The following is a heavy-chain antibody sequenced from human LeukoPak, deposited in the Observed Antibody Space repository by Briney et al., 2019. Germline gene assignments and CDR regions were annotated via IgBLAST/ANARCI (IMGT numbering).Heavy chain of an antibody. J-gene: IGHJ4*02. D-gene: IGHD5-24*01. Sequence: SVKVSCKASGGTFSSYAISWVRQAPGQGLEWMGGIIPIFGTANYAQKFQGRFTITTDESTSTAYMELSSLRSEDTAVYYCARGTRDGYNTPFDYWGQGTLVTVTS. V-gene: IGHV1-69*05. CDR3: ARGTRDGYNTPFDY. CDR2: IIPIFGTA. CDR1: GGTFSSYA.